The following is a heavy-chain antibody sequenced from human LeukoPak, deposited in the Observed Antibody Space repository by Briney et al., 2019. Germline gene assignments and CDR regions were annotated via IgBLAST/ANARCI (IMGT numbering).Heavy chain of an antibody. V-gene: IGHV3-74*03. D-gene: IGHD2-21*02. CDR3: ATAWSY. CDR2: ISPDGSST. J-gene: IGHJ4*02. CDR1: QFTFKNYW. Sequence: GGSLRLSCVASQFTFKNYWMHWVRQAPGRGLEWLSYISPDGSSTTYADSVRGRFTISRDNAKNTLYLQMNSLRAEDTAVYFCATAWSYWVQGTLVTVSS.